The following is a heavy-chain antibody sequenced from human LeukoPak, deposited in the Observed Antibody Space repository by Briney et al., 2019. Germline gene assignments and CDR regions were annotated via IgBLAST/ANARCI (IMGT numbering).Heavy chain of an antibody. Sequence: PGGSLRLSCAASGFTFSSYAMRGVRQAPGKGLEWVAVISYDGSNKYYADSVKGRFTISRDNSKNTLYLQMNSLRAEDTAVYYCARDEGGYFDYWGQGTLVTVSS. D-gene: IGHD2-15*01. V-gene: IGHV3-30*04. CDR1: GFTFSSYA. J-gene: IGHJ4*02. CDR2: ISYDGSNK. CDR3: ARDEGGYFDY.